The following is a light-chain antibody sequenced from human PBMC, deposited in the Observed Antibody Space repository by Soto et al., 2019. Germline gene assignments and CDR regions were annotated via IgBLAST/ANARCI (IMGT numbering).Light chain of an antibody. V-gene: IGLV1-44*01. J-gene: IGLJ1*01. Sequence: SVLTQPPSVSGARGYRVTISCSRRASNIGSKSVNCYQQLPGTAPKLLSYSSIDRPSVVPARMSASSSGTSASLAISRLQSEDEADYYCAAGDASVEEYVFGTETKVTAL. CDR1: ASNIGSKS. CDR3: AAGDASVEEYV. CDR2: SSI.